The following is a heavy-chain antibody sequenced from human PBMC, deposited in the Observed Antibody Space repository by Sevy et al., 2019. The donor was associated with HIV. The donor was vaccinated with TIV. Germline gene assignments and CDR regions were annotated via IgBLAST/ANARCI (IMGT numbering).Heavy chain of an antibody. CDR1: GYTLTKLS. D-gene: IGHD2-15*01. CDR3: AAVGLRYFSGYSSYQRDWFDP. Sequence: ATVKVSCKVSGYTLTKLSIHWVRQPPGKGLEWMGDFDPQNGETIYAERFQGRLTLTEDTSTDMVYMELSSLTSDDTAVYYCAAVGLRYFSGYSSYQRDWFDPWGQGTLVTVSS. V-gene: IGHV1-24*01. CDR2: FDPQNGET. J-gene: IGHJ5*02.